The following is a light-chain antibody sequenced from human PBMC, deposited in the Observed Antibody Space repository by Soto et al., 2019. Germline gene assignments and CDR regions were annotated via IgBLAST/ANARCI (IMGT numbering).Light chain of an antibody. Sequence: TRSKGTLSSCPGERATLSGMASQSVSSIYFAWYQQKRGQAPRLLIYGVSSRATGIPDRFSGSGSGTDFTLTISRLEPEDSAVYYCEQYGSSPRAFGQGSIVDVK. CDR3: EQYGSSPRA. J-gene: IGKJ1*01. V-gene: IGKV3-20*01. CDR2: GVS. CDR1: QSVSSIY.